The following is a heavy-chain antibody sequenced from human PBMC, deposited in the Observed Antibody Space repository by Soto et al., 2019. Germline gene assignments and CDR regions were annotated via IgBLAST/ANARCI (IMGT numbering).Heavy chain of an antibody. V-gene: IGHV1-46*01. Sequence: QVQLVQSGAEVQRPGASVRISCEASGYTFTIYYIHWMRQAPGQGLEWMGIINPSGGSTYYTQKFQGRVAMTRDTSTSTVYMELSSLRSDDTAVYYCARGGGRDGYNLAYWGQGTLVTVSS. D-gene: IGHD5-12*01. J-gene: IGHJ4*02. CDR1: GYTFTIYY. CDR2: INPSGGST. CDR3: ARGGGRDGYNLAY.